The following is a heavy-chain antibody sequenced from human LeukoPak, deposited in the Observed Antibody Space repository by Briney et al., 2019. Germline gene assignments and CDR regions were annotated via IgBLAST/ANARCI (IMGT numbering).Heavy chain of an antibody. V-gene: IGHV1-8*01. J-gene: IGHJ6*03. CDR3: ARVVIDTRYYYYYYMDV. Sequence: ASVKVSCKASGYTFTSYDINWVRQATGQGLEWMGWMNPNSGNTGYAQKVQGRVTMTRNTSTSTAYMELSSLRSEDTAVYYCARVVIDTRYYYYYYMDVWGKGTTVTVSS. D-gene: IGHD3-16*02. CDR2: MNPNSGNT. CDR1: GYTFTSYD.